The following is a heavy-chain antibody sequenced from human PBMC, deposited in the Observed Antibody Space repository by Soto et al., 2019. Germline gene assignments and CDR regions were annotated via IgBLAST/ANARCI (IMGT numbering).Heavy chain of an antibody. CDR3: ARGSSSWYGANWFDY. CDR1: GGSISSYY. J-gene: IGHJ5*01. D-gene: IGHD6-13*01. CDR2: IYYSGST. V-gene: IGHV4-59*01. Sequence: PSETLSLTCTVSGGSISSYYWSWIRQPPGKGLEWIGYIYYSGSTNYNPSLKSRVTISVDTSKNQFSLKLSSVTAADTAVYYCARGSSSWYGANWFDYWGQGTLVTVSS.